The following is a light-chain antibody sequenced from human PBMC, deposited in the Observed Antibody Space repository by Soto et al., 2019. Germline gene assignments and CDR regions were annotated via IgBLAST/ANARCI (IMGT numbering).Light chain of an antibody. CDR1: SSDVGDNNY. J-gene: IGLJ1*01. Sequence: QSVLTQPASVSGSPGQSITVSCTGTSSDVGDNNYVSWYQQHPGKAPKLMIYDVTHRPSGISNRFSGSKSGNTASLTISGLQPEDEADYYCSSYTSSSSLYVFGTGTKLTVL. CDR2: DVT. V-gene: IGLV2-14*01. CDR3: SSYTSSSSLYV.